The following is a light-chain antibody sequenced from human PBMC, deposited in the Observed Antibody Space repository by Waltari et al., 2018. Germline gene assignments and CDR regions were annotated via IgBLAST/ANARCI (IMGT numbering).Light chain of an antibody. CDR2: AVS. CDR3: SSYAGSSKGV. V-gene: IGLV2-23*02. CDR1: SSDVGTYKR. Sequence: QSALTQPASVSGSPGQSITIPCHGTSSDVGTYKRVSWYQQPPGKAPKLMIYAVSKRPSGVSDRFSGSKSGDMASLTISGLQPEDEAEYFCSSYAGSSKGVFGGGTKVTVL. J-gene: IGLJ2*01.